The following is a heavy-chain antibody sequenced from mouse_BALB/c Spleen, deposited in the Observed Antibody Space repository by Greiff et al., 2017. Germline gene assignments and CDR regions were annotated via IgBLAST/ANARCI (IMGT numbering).Heavy chain of an antibody. CDR1: GFSLTSYG. D-gene: IGHD2-14*01. J-gene: IGHJ1*01. CDR3: ARNDNDYRYDGGVWYFDV. CDR2: IWSGGST. Sequence: VKLVESGPGLVQPSQSLSITCTVSGFSLTSYGVHWVRQSPGKGLEWLGVIWSGGSTDYNAAFISRLSISKDNSKSQVFFKMNSLQADDTAIYYCARNDNDYRYDGGVWYFDVWGAGTTVTVSS. V-gene: IGHV2-4-1*01.